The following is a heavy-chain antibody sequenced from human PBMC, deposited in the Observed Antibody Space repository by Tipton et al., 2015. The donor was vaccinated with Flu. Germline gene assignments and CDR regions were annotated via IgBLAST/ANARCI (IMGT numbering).Heavy chain of an antibody. D-gene: IGHD1-7*01. J-gene: IGHJ6*02. CDR3: ARDGAGTTPYYYYGMDV. V-gene: IGHV1-18*01. CDR2: ISAYNGNT. Sequence: QLVQSGAEVKKPGASVKVSCKASGYTFTSYGISWVRQAPGQGLEWMGWISAYNGNTNYAQKLQGRVTMTTDTSTSTAYMELRSLRSADTAVYYCARDGAGTTPYYYYGMDVWGQGTTVTVSS. CDR1: GYTFTSYG.